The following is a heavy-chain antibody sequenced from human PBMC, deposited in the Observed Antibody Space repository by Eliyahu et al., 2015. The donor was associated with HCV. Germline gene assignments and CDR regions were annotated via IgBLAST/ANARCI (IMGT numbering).Heavy chain of an antibody. J-gene: IGHJ6*02. CDR1: GFTFSSYA. Sequence: EVQLLESGGGLVQPGGSLRLSCXAXGFTFSSYAMSWVRXAPGKGLEWVSAISGXGGSTYYADSVKGRFTISRDNSKNTLYLQMNSLRAEDTAVYYCAKDLGLVTYGMDVWGQGTTVTVSS. CDR3: AKDLGLVTYGMDV. CDR2: ISGXGGST. D-gene: IGHD3/OR15-3a*01. V-gene: IGHV3-23*01.